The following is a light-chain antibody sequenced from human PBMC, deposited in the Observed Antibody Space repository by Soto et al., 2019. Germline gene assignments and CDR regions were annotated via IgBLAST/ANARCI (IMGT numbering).Light chain of an antibody. Sequence: DIVMTQSPDSLAVSLGERATINCKSSQSVFYTSNNKNYLAWYLQKPGQPPKLLTYWASIRESGVPDRFSGSGSGTDFTLTNSSLQAEDGAVYYCQQYYDTPLTFGGGTKVEI. J-gene: IGKJ4*01. V-gene: IGKV4-1*01. CDR2: WAS. CDR3: QQYYDTPLT. CDR1: QSVFYTSNNKNY.